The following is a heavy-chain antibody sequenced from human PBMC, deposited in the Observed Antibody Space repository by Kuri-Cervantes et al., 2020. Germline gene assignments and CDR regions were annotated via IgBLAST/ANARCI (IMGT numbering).Heavy chain of an antibody. CDR2: ISYDGNNR. Sequence: GGSLRLSCAASGFTFSSYGMHWVRQAPGKGLEWVTVISYDGNNRYYADSVKGRFTISRDNSKNTFYLQMSSLRADDTAIYYCTRGSRVGVGANYYYGMDVWGQGATVTVSS. CDR1: GFTFSSYG. CDR3: TRGSRVGVGANYYYGMDV. D-gene: IGHD4/OR15-4a*01. V-gene: IGHV3-30*12. J-gene: IGHJ6*02.